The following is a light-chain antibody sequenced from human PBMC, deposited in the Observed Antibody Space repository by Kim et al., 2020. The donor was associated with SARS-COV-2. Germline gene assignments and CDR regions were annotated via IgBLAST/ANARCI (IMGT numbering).Light chain of an antibody. CDR3: KHRSNWPRT. V-gene: IGKV3-11*01. CDR2: DAS. Sequence: IVLTQSPATLSLSPGERATLSCRASQSLRSSLAWYQQKPGQAPRLLIYDASNRATGIPARFSGSGSGTDFTLTISNLEPEDFAVYYCKHRSNWPRTFGQGTKVDIK. J-gene: IGKJ1*01. CDR1: QSLRSS.